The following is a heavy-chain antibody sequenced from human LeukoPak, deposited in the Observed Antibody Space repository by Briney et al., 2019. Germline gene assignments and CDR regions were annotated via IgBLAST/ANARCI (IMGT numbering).Heavy chain of an antibody. D-gene: IGHD3-3*01. V-gene: IGHV3-33*01. Sequence: GGSLRLSCAASGFTFSNYGMHWVRQAPGKGLEWVAVIYDDGSKEYFADSVKGRFTISRDNSKNTVLLQMNRVRVEDTAVFYCARDFKSGYVDSWGQGTLVTVSS. CDR3: ARDFKSGYVDS. CDR2: IYDDGSKE. CDR1: GFTFSNYG. J-gene: IGHJ4*02.